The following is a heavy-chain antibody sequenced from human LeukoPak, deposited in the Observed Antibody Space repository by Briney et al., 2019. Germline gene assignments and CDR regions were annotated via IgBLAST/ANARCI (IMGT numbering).Heavy chain of an antibody. Sequence: PGGSLRLSCAASGFIFSNYYLNGVRQAPGKGLEWVSCIHGSASYNYYADSVKGRFTISRDSAKNSLYLEMSSLRVEDTAVYYCVRAFGGYYSQRFYYNMDVWGKGATVTVSS. V-gene: IGHV3-21*06. D-gene: IGHD1-26*01. CDR2: IHGSASYN. CDR1: GFIFSNYY. J-gene: IGHJ6*03. CDR3: VRAFGGYYSQRFYYNMDV.